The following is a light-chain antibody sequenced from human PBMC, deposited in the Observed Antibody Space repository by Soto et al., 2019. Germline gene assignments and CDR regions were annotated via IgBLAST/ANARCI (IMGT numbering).Light chain of an antibody. V-gene: IGKV1-12*01. CDR1: QGINNW. Sequence: DIQMTQSPSSVSASVGDRVTITCRTSQGINNWLAWYREKPGKAPKLLIYATSNLHGGVPSRFSGSGSGTDFTLTISSLQPEDFATYYCQQANSFPPTFGPGTKVDIK. J-gene: IGKJ3*01. CDR2: ATS. CDR3: QQANSFPPT.